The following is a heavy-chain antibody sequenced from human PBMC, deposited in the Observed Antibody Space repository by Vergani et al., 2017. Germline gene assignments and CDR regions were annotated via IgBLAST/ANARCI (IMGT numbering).Heavy chain of an antibody. CDR2: TRNKAKSYTT. D-gene: IGHD3-10*01. Sequence: EVQLVESGGGLVQPGGSLRLSCAASGFIFSDHYMDWVRQAPGKGLAWVGRTRNKAKSYTTEYAASVKGRFTISRDDSKNSLYLHMNGLKTEDTAVYYCARGGSETYNDYYGLDVWGQGTTVTVSS. CDR3: ARGGSETYNDYYGLDV. J-gene: IGHJ6*02. CDR1: GFIFSDHY. V-gene: IGHV3-72*01.